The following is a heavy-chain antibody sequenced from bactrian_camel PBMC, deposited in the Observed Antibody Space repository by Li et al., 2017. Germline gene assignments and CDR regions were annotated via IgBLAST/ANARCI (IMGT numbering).Heavy chain of an antibody. V-gene: IGHV3S63*01. Sequence: HVQLVESGGGSVQAGGNLTLGCVASGYTFSYYCLAWFRQRPGEEREGVAVVLNRDGTPYYPDSVKGRFTITQDTDKNAVFLQMNSLKPDDTAMYFCAAGPAISCELMPHRDSLSYYGQGTQVTVS. CDR1: GYTFSYYC. CDR2: VLNRDGTP. J-gene: IGHJ4*01. D-gene: IGHD4*01.